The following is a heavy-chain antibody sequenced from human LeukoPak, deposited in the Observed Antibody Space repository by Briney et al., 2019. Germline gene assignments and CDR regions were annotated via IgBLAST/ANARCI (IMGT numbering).Heavy chain of an antibody. V-gene: IGHV3-7*03. CDR2: IKQDGSEK. CDR1: GFTFSSYW. J-gene: IGHJ4*02. D-gene: IGHD3-22*01. CDR3: ARDQGYDSSGYYLR. Sequence: GGSLRLSCAASGFTFSSYWMSWVRQAPGKGLEWVANIKQDGSEKYYVDSVKGRFTISRDNAKNSLYLQMSSLRAEDTAVYYCARDQGYDSSGYYLRWGQGTLVTVSS.